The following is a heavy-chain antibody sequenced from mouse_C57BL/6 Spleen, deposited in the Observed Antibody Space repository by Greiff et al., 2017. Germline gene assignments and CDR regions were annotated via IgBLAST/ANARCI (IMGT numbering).Heavy chain of an antibody. CDR3: VRCCDGYYPYYYAMDY. CDR2: IRSKSNNYAT. CDR1: GFSFNTYA. Sequence: EVQLQESGGGLVQPKGSLKLSCAASGFSFNTYAMNWVRQAPGKGLEWVARIRSKSNNYATYYADSVKDRFTISRDDSESMLYLQMNNLKTEDTAMYYGVRCCDGYYPYYYAMDYWGQGTSVTVSS. D-gene: IGHD2-3*01. J-gene: IGHJ4*01. V-gene: IGHV10-1*01.